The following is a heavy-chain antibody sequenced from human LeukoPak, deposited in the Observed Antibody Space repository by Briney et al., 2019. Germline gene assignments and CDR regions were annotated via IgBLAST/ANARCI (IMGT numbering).Heavy chain of an antibody. V-gene: IGHV1-18*01. Sequence: ASVKVSCKASGYTFTSYGISWVRQAPGQGLVWMGWISAYNGNTNYAQKLQGRVTMTTDTSTSTAYMELRSLRSDDTAVYYCASGTDYYDSSGPYYWGQGTLVTVSS. CDR2: ISAYNGNT. CDR3: ASGTDYYDSSGPYY. CDR1: GYTFTSYG. D-gene: IGHD3-22*01. J-gene: IGHJ4*02.